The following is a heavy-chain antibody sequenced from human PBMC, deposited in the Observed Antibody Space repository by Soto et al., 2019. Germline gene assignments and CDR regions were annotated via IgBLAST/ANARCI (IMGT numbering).Heavy chain of an antibody. CDR2: ISYDGSNK. Sequence: GGSLRLSCAASGFTFSSYGMHWVRQAPGKGLEWVAVISYDGSNKYYADSVKGRFTISRDNSKNTLYLQMNSLRAEDTAVYYCAKGLCYYDSTEGYWGQGTLVTVSS. D-gene: IGHD3-22*01. V-gene: IGHV3-30*18. CDR3: AKGLCYYDSTEGY. J-gene: IGHJ4*02. CDR1: GFTFSSYG.